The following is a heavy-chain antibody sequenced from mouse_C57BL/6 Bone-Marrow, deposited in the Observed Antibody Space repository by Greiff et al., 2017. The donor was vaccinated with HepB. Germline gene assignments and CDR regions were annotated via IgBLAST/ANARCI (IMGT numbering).Heavy chain of an antibody. CDR1: GFTFSSYA. V-gene: IGHV5-4*01. CDR3: AREEGHMVTTDYAMDY. Sequence: EVQVVESGGGLVKPGGSLKLSCAASGFTFSSYAMSWVRQTPEKRLEWVATISDGGSYTYYPDNVKGRFTISRDNAKNNLYLQMSHLKSEDTAMYYCAREEGHMVTTDYAMDYWGQGTSVTVSS. J-gene: IGHJ4*01. D-gene: IGHD2-2*01. CDR2: ISDGGSYT.